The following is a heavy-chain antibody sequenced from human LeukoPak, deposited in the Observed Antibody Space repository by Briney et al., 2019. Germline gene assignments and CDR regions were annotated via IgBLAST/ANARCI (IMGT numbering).Heavy chain of an antibody. CDR3: ARDYDSSGYYWFDP. J-gene: IGHJ5*02. CDR2: INHSGST. Sequence: PSETLSLTCAVYGGSFSGYYWSWIRQPPGKGLEWIGEINHSGSTNYNPSLKSRVTISVDTSKNRFSLKLSSVTAADTAVYYCARDYDSSGYYWFDPWGQGTLVTVSS. V-gene: IGHV4-34*01. CDR1: GGSFSGYY. D-gene: IGHD3-22*01.